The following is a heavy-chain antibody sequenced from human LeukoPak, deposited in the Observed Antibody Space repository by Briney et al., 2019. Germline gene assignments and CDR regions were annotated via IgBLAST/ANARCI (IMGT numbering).Heavy chain of an antibody. CDR2: IGGTSKSI. D-gene: IGHD2-21*02. CDR3: ARGMVTGNY. V-gene: IGHV3-21*01. J-gene: IGHJ4*02. CDR1: GFTFSDYS. Sequence: GGSLRLSCAGSGFTFSDYSMNWVRQAPGKGLEWVSSIGGTSKSIYYAASVRGRFTISRDNAKNSLYLQMNSLRAEDTALYYCARGMVTGNYWGQGTLVTVSS.